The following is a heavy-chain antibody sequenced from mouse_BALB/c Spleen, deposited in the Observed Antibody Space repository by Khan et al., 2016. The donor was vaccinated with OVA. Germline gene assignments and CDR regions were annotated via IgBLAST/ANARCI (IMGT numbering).Heavy chain of an antibody. V-gene: IGHV5-17*02. D-gene: IGHD1-1*01. CDR2: ISGDRSTI. CDR3: ATAYYYGYYFDY. J-gene: IGHJ2*01. CDR1: GFTFSSYG. Sequence: EVELVESGGGLVQPGGSRKLSCAASGFTFSSYGMHWVRQAPEKGLEWVAYISGDRSTIYYAVPVKGRFTISRDNPKNTLFHQMTSLMSDDKARYYCATAYYYGYYFDYWGPGTTLTVSS.